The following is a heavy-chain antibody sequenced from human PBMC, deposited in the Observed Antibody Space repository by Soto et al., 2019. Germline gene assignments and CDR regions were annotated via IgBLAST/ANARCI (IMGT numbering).Heavy chain of an antibody. CDR2: SYYRSKWYN. CDR1: GDSVSSNTVA. J-gene: IGHJ5*02. D-gene: IGHD6-13*01. CDR3: AREKWAAAGGINLFDP. Sequence: QTLSLTCAVSGDSVSSNTVAWNWIRQSPSRGLEWLGRSYYRSKWYNDYAVSVKSRITINPDTSKNQFSLQLNSVTPEDTAVYYCAREKWAAAGGINLFDPWGQGSLVTVSS. V-gene: IGHV6-1*01.